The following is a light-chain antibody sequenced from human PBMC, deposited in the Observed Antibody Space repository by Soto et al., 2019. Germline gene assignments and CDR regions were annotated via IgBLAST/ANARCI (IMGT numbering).Light chain of an antibody. CDR2: AAS. J-gene: IGKJ1*01. Sequence: DIQMTQSPSTLSASVGDRVTITCRASQNIERWLAWYQQKPGKAPKVLIYAASSLQSGVPSRFSGSGSETDFTLTISSLQPEDFATYSCQQSNSITWTFGQGTKVDIK. CDR3: QQSNSITWT. V-gene: IGKV1-39*01. CDR1: QNIERW.